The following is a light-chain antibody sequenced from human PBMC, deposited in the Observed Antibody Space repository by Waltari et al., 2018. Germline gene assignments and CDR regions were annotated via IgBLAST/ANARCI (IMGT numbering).Light chain of an antibody. CDR2: WAS. V-gene: IGKV4-1*01. Sequence: DIVMTQSPDSLAVSLGERTTINYKSSQSVLYSSNNKNYLAWYQQKPGQPLKLLIYWASTRESGVPDRFSGSGSGTDFTLTISSLQAEDVAVYYCQQYYGSPYTFGQGTKLEIK. CDR1: QSVLYSSNNKNY. CDR3: QQYYGSPYT. J-gene: IGKJ2*01.